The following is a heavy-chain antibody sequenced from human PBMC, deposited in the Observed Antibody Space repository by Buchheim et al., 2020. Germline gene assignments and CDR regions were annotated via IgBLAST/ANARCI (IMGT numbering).Heavy chain of an antibody. Sequence: QVQLQESGPGLVKPSETLSLTCTVSGGSVSSDTFYWTWIRHPPGKRLERIGYIYYSGSTNYNPSLKSRISMSIDTSKNQFSLKMTSVTAADTAVYYCARLGGFGDYAGMDYWGQGTL. J-gene: IGHJ4*02. D-gene: IGHD4-17*01. CDR2: IYYSGST. CDR1: GGSVSSDTFY. CDR3: ARLGGFGDYAGMDY. V-gene: IGHV4-61*01.